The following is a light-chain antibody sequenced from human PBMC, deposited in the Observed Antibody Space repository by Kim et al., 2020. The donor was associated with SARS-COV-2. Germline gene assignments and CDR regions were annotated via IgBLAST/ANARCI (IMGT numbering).Light chain of an antibody. CDR3: KTWDRGTWM. J-gene: IGLJ3*02. Sequence: VSPGETATITGAGSPLRARPACGYQQKTGQSPVMVMYEDNKRPSGIPARFSGSNSGNTATLTISGTQAMDEADYYCKTWDRGTWMFGGGTQLTVL. V-gene: IGLV3-1*01. CDR2: EDN. CDR1: PLRARP.